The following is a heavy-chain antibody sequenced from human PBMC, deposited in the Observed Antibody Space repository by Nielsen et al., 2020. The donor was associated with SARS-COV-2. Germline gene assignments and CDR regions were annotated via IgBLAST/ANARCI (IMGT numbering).Heavy chain of an antibody. J-gene: IGHJ3*02. Sequence: GESLKISCAASGFTFSSYAMHWVRQAPGKGLEWVAVISYDGSNKYYADSVKGRFTISRDNSKNTLYLQMNSLRAEDTAVYYCAKDLWGSYYGPFDIWGQGTMVTVSS. CDR3: AKDLWGSYYGPFDI. D-gene: IGHD1-26*01. CDR2: ISYDGSNK. V-gene: IGHV3-30-3*01. CDR1: GFTFSSYA.